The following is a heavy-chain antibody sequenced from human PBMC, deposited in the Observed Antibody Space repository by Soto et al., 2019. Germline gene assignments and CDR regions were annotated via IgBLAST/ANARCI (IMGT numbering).Heavy chain of an antibody. CDR1: GYSFITYW. CDR3: ARQDRHDAFDI. Sequence: GESLKISCKGSGYSFITYWTTWVRQMPGKGLEWLGRIDPSDSYTKYSPSFQGHVTISADKSINTAYLQWSSLKAPDTAIYYCARQDRHDAFDIWGQGTMVTVS. CDR2: IDPSDSYT. J-gene: IGHJ3*02. V-gene: IGHV5-10-1*01.